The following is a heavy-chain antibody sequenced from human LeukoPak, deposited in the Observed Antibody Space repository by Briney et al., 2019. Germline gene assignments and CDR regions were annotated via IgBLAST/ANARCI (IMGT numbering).Heavy chain of an antibody. V-gene: IGHV3-74*01. J-gene: IGHJ4*02. CDR2: INTDGTVT. CDR3: ATKQWLAPPPDS. D-gene: IGHD6-19*01. Sequence: PGGSLRLSCAASGFTFSKYWMLWVRQAPRTRLESVSRINTDGTVTTYAESVKGRFTVSRDNADNTMFLQMNSVRDEDTAVYYCATKQWLAPPPDSWGQGPPVTVSS. CDR1: GFTFSKYW.